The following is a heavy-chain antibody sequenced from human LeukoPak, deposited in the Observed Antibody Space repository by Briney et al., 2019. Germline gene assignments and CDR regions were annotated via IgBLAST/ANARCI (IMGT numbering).Heavy chain of an antibody. V-gene: IGHV3-30-3*01. Sequence: GGSLRLSCAASGFTFSSYAMHWVRLAPGKGLEWVAVISYDGSNKYYADSVKGRFTISRDNSKNTLYLQMNSLRAEDTAVYYCAREACPYRLCYYDSSGYSLNYYFDYWGQGTLVTVSS. CDR1: GFTFSSYA. D-gene: IGHD3-22*01. CDR3: AREACPYRLCYYDSSGYSLNYYFDY. CDR2: ISYDGSNK. J-gene: IGHJ4*02.